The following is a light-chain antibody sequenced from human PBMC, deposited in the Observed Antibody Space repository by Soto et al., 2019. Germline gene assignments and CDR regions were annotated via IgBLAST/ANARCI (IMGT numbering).Light chain of an antibody. CDR1: QRVDRY. CDR3: QQRGKWPST. V-gene: IGKV3-11*01. CDR2: DAY. J-gene: IGKJ2*02. Sequence: EVVLTHSPDTLSLCPGETATLSFRASQRVDRYVAWYQQKVGQAPRLLIYDAYTRATGVGTRFTGSVSATDFSLTITSLETEDFAVYYCQQRGKWPSTFGPGTRLEIK.